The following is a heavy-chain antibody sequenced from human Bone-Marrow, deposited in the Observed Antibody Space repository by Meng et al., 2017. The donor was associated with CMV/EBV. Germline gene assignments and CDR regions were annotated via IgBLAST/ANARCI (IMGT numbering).Heavy chain of an antibody. Sequence: LSLTCAASGFTFDDYTMHWVRQAPGKGLEWVSLISWDGGSTYYADSVKGRFTISRDNSKNSLYLQMNSLRTEDTALYYCAKDIGCSSTSCYHGMDVWGQGTTVTVS. CDR3: AKDIGCSSTSCYHGMDV. CDR2: ISWDGGST. D-gene: IGHD2-2*01. V-gene: IGHV3-43*01. CDR1: GFTFDDYT. J-gene: IGHJ6*02.